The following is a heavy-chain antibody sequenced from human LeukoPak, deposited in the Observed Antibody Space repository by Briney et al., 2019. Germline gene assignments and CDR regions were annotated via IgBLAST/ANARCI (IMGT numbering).Heavy chain of an antibody. J-gene: IGHJ3*02. Sequence: GGAVNVSCKSSRYTFTGYYMHAVRQAPGQGGEGMGCINPNSGGTNYAQKLQGRVTMTRETSISTAYMYLSRLTSDGTAVYYCSRDREEEELLWFGESRDAFDIWGQGTMVTVSS. D-gene: IGHD3-10*01. CDR3: SRDREEEELLWFGESRDAFDI. CDR2: INPNSGGT. V-gene: IGHV1-2*02. CDR1: RYTFTGYY.